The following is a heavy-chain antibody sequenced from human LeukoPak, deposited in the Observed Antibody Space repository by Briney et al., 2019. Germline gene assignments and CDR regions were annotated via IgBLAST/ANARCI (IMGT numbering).Heavy chain of an antibody. Sequence: PGGSLRLSCAASGFTFSSYGMHWVRQAPGKGLERVAVISRDGSDKFYADPVKGRFTISRDNSKNTLYLQMDSLRAEDTAMYYCAKPLGTSTTDFLIDYWGQGTPVTVSS. CDR1: GFTFSSYG. V-gene: IGHV3-30*18. CDR2: ISRDGSDK. CDR3: AKPLGTSTTDFLIDY. D-gene: IGHD4-11*01. J-gene: IGHJ4*02.